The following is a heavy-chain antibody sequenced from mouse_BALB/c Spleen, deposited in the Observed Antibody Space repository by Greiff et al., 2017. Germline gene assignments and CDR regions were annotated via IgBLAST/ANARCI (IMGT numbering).Heavy chain of an antibody. D-gene: IGHD2-1*01. Sequence: VQLQQSGAELVRPGALVKLSCKASGFDIKDYYMHWVKQGPEQGLEWIGWIDPENGNTIYDPKFQGKASITADTSSNIAYLQLSSLTSEDTAVYYCARGNYVFYAMDYWGQGTSVTVSS. CDR3: ARGNYVFYAMDY. CDR1: GFDIKDYY. CDR2: IDPENGNT. J-gene: IGHJ4*01. V-gene: IGHV14-1*02.